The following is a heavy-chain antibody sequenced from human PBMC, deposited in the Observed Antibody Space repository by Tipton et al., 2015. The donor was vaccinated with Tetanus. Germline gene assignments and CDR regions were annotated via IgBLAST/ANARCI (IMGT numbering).Heavy chain of an antibody. CDR3: GRALGSGTTVASGH. J-gene: IGHJ4*02. Sequence: GSLRLSCAASGFTFSNYAMAWVRQAPGKGLEWVSGISVRGSHTCYADPVKGRFSISRDNSKNTVYLQMNSLRDEDTAVYYCGRALGSGTTVASGHWGQGSLVAVSS. D-gene: IGHD1-7*01. CDR1: GFTFSNYA. CDR2: ISVRGSHT. V-gene: IGHV3-23*01.